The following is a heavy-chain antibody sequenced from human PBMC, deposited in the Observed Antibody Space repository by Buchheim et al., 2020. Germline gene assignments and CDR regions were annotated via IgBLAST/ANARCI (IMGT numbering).Heavy chain of an antibody. CDR3: AGLFTVAGYFDY. J-gene: IGHJ4*02. CDR1: GFTFSSYA. Sequence: QVQLVESGGGVVQPGRSLRLSCAASGFTFSSYAMHWVRQAPGKGLEWVAVISYDGSNKYYADSVKGRFTISRDNSKNTQYLQMNSLRAEDTAVYYCAGLFTVAGYFDYWGQGTL. V-gene: IGHV3-30-3*01. D-gene: IGHD6-19*01. CDR2: ISYDGSNK.